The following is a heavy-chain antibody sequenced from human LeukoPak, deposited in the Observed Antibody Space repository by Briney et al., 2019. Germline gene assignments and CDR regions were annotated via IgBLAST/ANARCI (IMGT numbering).Heavy chain of an antibody. V-gene: IGHV3-33*01. D-gene: IGHD5-12*01. J-gene: IGHJ4*02. CDR1: GFTFSSYG. Sequence: GGSLRLSCAASGFTFSSYGMHWVRQAPGKGLEWVAVIWYDGSNKYYADSVKGRFTISRDNSKHTLYLQMNSLRAEDTAVYYCARERSIVATFDYWGQGTLVTVSS. CDR3: ARERSIVATFDY. CDR2: IWYDGSNK.